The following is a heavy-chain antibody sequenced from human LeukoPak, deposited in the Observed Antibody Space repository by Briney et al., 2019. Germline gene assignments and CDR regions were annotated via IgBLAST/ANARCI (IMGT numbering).Heavy chain of an antibody. J-gene: IGHJ4*02. V-gene: IGHV1-8*01. CDR3: AREGNRSSDSSASYPLDY. D-gene: IGHD1-26*01. CDR2: MNPPSGNT. Sequence: ASVKVSCKASGYTFSSNDINWVRQATGQGLEWMGWMNPPSGNTGYAQKFQGRVTITRNSSISTAYMELSSLRSEDTAVYYCAREGNRSSDSSASYPLDYWGQGTLVTVSS. CDR1: GYTFSSND.